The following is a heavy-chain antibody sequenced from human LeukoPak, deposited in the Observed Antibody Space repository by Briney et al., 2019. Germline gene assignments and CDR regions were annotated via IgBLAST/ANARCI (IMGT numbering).Heavy chain of an antibody. J-gene: IGHJ4*02. V-gene: IGHV1-69*13. CDR1: GGTFSSYA. D-gene: IGHD5-24*01. Sequence: SVKVSCKASGGTFSSYAISWVRQAPGQGLEWMGGIIPIFGTANYAQKFQGRVTITADESTSTAYMELRSLRSDDTAVYYCARGGGYNYHDLDYWGQGTLVTVSS. CDR3: ARGGGYNYHDLDY. CDR2: IIPIFGTA.